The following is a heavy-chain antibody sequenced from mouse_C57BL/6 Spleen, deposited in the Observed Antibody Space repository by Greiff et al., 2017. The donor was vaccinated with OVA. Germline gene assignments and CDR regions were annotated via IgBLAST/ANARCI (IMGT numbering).Heavy chain of an antibody. D-gene: IGHD2-1*01. J-gene: IGHJ1*03. Sequence: QVHVKQSGAELVRPGTSVKVSCKASGYAFTNYLIEWVKQRPGQGLEWIGVINPGSGGTNYNEKFKVKATLTADKSSSTAYMQLSSLTSEDSAVYFCARGGGNYVWYSDVWGTGTTVTVSS. V-gene: IGHV1-54*01. CDR2: INPGSGGT. CDR1: GYAFTNYL. CDR3: ARGGGNYVWYSDV.